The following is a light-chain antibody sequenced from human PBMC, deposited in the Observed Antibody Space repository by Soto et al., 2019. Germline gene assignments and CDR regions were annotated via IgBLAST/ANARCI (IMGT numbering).Light chain of an antibody. J-gene: IGLJ2*01. V-gene: IGLV2-14*03. CDR2: EVT. CDR1: SSDIGANNF. CDR3: NSYTNTGARV. Sequence: QSVLTQPASVSGSPGQSITISCTGTSSDIGANNFVSWYQQHPGKAPKVLIYEVTNRPSGISNRFSGSKSGNTASLTISGLRTDDEADYYCNSYTNTGARVFGGGTKLTVL.